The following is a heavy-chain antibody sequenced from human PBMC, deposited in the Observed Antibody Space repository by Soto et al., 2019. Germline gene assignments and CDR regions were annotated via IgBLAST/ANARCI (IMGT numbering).Heavy chain of an antibody. J-gene: IGHJ6*03. CDR1: GFTLSSHG. CDR3: AKDALFPIDEYNMDV. CDR2: VSFDENNS. V-gene: IGHV3-30*18. D-gene: IGHD2-21*01. Sequence: QVQLVASGGGVVQSGMSLRLFCAASGFTLSSHGMHWVRQAPGKGLEWVAFVSFDENNSYYADSVKGRFTIFRDSAKNTVYLQMNSLRSEDTAVYYCAKDALFPIDEYNMDVWGKGPTVTVSS.